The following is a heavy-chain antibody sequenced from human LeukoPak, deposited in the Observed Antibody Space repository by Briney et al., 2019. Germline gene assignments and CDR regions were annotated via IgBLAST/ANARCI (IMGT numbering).Heavy chain of an antibody. CDR2: IYYSGST. V-gene: IGHV4-59*12. J-gene: IGHJ3*02. CDR3: ARDQDSAVVTAYAFDI. CDR1: GGAISNYY. D-gene: IGHD2-21*02. Sequence: SETLSLTCTVSGGAISNYYWSWIRQSPGKGLEWIGYIYYSGSTNYNPSLKSRVTISVDTSKNQFPLKLSSVTAADTAVYYCARDQDSAVVTAYAFDIWGQGTMVTVSS.